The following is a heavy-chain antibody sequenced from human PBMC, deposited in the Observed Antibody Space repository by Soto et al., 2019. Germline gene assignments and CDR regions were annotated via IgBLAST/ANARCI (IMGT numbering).Heavy chain of an antibody. Sequence: EVQLVASGGGWVWRGGSLRLSCAASGFTLGSYWMNWVRQPPGKGLEWVANIKVDGSEQYYADSVKGRFTISRDNTKNSLYLQMHSLTDGDTAMYYCARAPHGMDVWGRGTTVTVSS. CDR2: IKVDGSEQ. J-gene: IGHJ6*02. V-gene: IGHV3-7*03. CDR3: ARAPHGMDV. CDR1: GFTLGSYW.